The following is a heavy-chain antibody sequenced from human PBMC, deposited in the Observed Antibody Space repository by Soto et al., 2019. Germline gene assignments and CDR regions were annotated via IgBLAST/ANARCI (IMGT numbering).Heavy chain of an antibody. D-gene: IGHD2-2*01. CDR3: ARDIGYCRSGACYREWFDP. CDR1: GYTFTTHG. CDR2: VRGDNGHT. V-gene: IGHV1-18*01. Sequence: QVQLVQSGAEVKKPGASVKVSCKASGYTFTTHGITWVRQVPGQGLEWMGWVRGDNGHTNYAQSLQGRVTMTTDTSTNTAYMELRSLRSDDTAVYYCARDIGYCRSGACYREWFDPWGQGTVVTVSS. J-gene: IGHJ5*02.